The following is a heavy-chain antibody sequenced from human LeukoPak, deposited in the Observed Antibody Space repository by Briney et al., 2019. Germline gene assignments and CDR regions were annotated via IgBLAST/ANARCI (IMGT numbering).Heavy chain of an antibody. Sequence: PSETLSLTCTVSGDSISSYYWSWIRQPAGKGLEWIGRIYTSGSTNYNPSLKSRVTMSVDTSKNQSSLKLSSVTAADTAVYYCARDVHCSSTSCYILAYFDPWGQGTLVTVSS. CDR3: ARDVHCSSTSCYILAYFDP. J-gene: IGHJ5*02. V-gene: IGHV4-4*07. CDR2: IYTSGST. CDR1: GDSISSYY. D-gene: IGHD2-2*02.